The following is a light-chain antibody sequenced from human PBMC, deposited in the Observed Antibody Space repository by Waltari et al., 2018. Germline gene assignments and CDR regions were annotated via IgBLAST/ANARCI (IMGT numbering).Light chain of an antibody. CDR3: QQCYSTPYT. CDR2: WAS. V-gene: IGKV4-1*01. Sequence: DIVMTQSPDSLAVSLGERVTINCRSSQNLLYNSDNKNYLAWFQQKPGQPPKLLIYWASTRESGVPDRVSGGVSGTEFTLTISSLQAADVAVYYCQQCYSTPYTFGQGTKLEIK. CDR1: QNLLYNSDNKNY. J-gene: IGKJ2*01.